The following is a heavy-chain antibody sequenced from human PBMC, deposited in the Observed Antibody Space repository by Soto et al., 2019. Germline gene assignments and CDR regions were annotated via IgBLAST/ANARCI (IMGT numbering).Heavy chain of an antibody. CDR2: ISGSGGTI. D-gene: IGHD6-19*01. CDR1: GFTLSSYS. CDR3: AREAGLRSSGWSYYFDF. Sequence: EVQLVESGGGVVQPGGSLRVSCAASGFTLSSYSMHWVRQAPGKGLEWVSYISGSGGTIYYADSVKGRFTISRDNAKNSLSAQMNSLRDEDTAVYYCAREAGLRSSGWSYYFDFWGQGTRVTVSS. V-gene: IGHV3-48*02. J-gene: IGHJ4*02.